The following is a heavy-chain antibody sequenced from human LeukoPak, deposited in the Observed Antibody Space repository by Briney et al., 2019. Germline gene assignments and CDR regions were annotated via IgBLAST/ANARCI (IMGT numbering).Heavy chain of an antibody. CDR2: VWSDGNGK. V-gene: IGHV3-33*01. J-gene: IGHJ4*02. CDR1: GFTFTTYG. D-gene: IGHD1-26*01. CDR3: ARGGTSGSLIY. Sequence: PGGSLRLSCAASGFTFTTYGMHWVRQAPGKGLEWVALVWSDGNGKFYADSVKGRFTISRDNAKNTLYLQMNSLRAEDTALYFCARGGTSGSLIYWGQGTLVTVSS.